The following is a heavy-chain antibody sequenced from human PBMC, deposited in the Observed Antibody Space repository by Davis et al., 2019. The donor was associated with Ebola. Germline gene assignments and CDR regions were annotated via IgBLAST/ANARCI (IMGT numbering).Heavy chain of an antibody. CDR1: GFTFSSYW. D-gene: IGHD6-13*01. Sequence: PGGSLRLSCAASGFTFSSYWMHWVRQAPGKGLEWVSAISGSGGSTYYADSVKGRFTISRDNSKNTLYLQMNSLRAEDTAVYYCARTKSSSWYPSYSTNFDYWGQGTLVTVSS. J-gene: IGHJ4*02. CDR2: ISGSGGST. CDR3: ARTKSSSWYPSYSTNFDY. V-gene: IGHV3-23*01.